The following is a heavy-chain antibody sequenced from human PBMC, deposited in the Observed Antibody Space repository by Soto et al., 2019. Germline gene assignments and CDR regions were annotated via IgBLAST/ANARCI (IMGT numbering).Heavy chain of an antibody. J-gene: IGHJ6*02. Sequence: GTSVKLSCEACGDRFTSYGIAWVRQAPGQGLEWMGWISPYSGNTHYASKVQGRLTMTTDTSTSTAYMDLGSLTSDDTAVYYCAMVDNYVTPTPQDVWGQGTTVTVSS. CDR3: AMVDNYVTPTPQDV. CDR1: GDRFTSYG. V-gene: IGHV1-18*01. CDR2: ISPYSGNT. D-gene: IGHD3-16*01.